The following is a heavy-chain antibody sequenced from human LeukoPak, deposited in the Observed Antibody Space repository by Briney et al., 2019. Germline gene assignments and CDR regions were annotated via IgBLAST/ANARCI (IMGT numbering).Heavy chain of an antibody. J-gene: IGHJ6*02. CDR3: ARVHESAV. Sequence: SETLSLTCTVSGGSISRFYWTWIRQPPGKGLECIGYIYTSGSTNYNPSLKSRVTISVDTSKNQFSLKLSSVTAADTAVYYCARVHESAVWGQGTTVTVSS. V-gene: IGHV4-4*09. CDR1: GGSISRFY. CDR2: IYTSGST.